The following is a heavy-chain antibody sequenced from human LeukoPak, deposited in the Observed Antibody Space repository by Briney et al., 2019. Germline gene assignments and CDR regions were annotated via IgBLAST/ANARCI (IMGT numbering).Heavy chain of an antibody. CDR3: ARARDYYDSSGYDY. CDR2: ISSSGSYI. CDR1: GFTFSSYY. D-gene: IGHD3-22*01. J-gene: IGHJ4*02. Sequence: PGGSLRPSCAASGFTFSSYYMNWVRQAPGKGLEWVSSISSSGSYIYYADSVKGRFTISRDNAKNSLYLQMNTLRAEDTAVYYCARARDYYDSSGYDYWGQGTLVTVSS. V-gene: IGHV3-21*01.